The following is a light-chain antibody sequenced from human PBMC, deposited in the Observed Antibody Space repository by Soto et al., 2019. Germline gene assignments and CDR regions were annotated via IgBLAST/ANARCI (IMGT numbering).Light chain of an antibody. J-gene: IGLJ2*01. CDR2: QDS. CDR1: KLGDKY. V-gene: IGLV3-1*01. Sequence: SYELTQPPSVPVSPGQTASITCSGDKLGDKYACWYQQKPGQSPVLVIYQDSKRPSGIPERFSGSNSGNTATLTISGTQAMDEADHYCQAWDSSTHVVFGGGTKLTVL. CDR3: QAWDSSTHVV.